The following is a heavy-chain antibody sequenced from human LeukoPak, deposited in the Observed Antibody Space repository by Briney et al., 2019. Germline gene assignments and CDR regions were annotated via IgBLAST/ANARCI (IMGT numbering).Heavy chain of an antibody. Sequence: GRFTISRDDSKSIAYLQMNSLKTEDTAVYYCTREGEEWEPTRDYWGQGTLVTVSS. CDR3: TREGEEWEPTRDY. V-gene: IGHV3-49*02. J-gene: IGHJ4*02. D-gene: IGHD1-26*01.